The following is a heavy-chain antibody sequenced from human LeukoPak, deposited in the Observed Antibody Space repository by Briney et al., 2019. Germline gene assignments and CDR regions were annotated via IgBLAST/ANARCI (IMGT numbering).Heavy chain of an antibody. Sequence: PSETLSLTCTVSGGSISSSSYYWGWIRQPPGKGLEWIGSIYYSGSTYYNPSLKSRVTISVDTSKNQFSPKLSSVTAADTAVYYCARGGYGDYGYYFDYWGQGTLVTVSS. D-gene: IGHD4-17*01. CDR1: GGSISSSSYY. V-gene: IGHV4-39*07. CDR3: ARGGYGDYGYYFDY. J-gene: IGHJ4*02. CDR2: IYYSGST.